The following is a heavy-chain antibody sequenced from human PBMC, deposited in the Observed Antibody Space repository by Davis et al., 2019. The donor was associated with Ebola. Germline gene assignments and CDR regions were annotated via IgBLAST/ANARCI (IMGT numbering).Heavy chain of an antibody. CDR1: GYTFTSYY. Sequence: ASVKVSCKASGYTFTSYYMHWVRQAPGQGLEWMGWINTNTGNPTYAQRFTGRFVFSLDTSVSTAYLQISSLKAEDTAVYYCAREVAYYGMDVWGQGTTVTVSS. J-gene: IGHJ6*02. D-gene: IGHD2-15*01. V-gene: IGHV7-4-1*02. CDR2: INTNTGNP. CDR3: AREVAYYGMDV.